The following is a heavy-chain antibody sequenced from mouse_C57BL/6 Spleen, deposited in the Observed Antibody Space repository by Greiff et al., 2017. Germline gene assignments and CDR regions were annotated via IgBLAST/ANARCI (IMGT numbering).Heavy chain of an antibody. V-gene: IGHV1-53*01. CDR3: ARRRKYYFDY. Sequence: QVQLQQSGPELVKPGASVKLSCKASGYTFTSYWLHWVKQRPGQGLVWIGNINPSNGGTNSNERFKSKATLTVDKSSSTAYMQISSLTSEDAAVYYCARRRKYYFDYWGQVTTRTV. CDR1: GYTFTSYW. CDR2: INPSNGGT. J-gene: IGHJ2*01.